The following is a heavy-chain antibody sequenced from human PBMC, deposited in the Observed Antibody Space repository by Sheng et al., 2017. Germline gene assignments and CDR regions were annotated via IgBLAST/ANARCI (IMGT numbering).Heavy chain of an antibody. CDR3: ARQDREGYFDY. J-gene: IGHJ4*02. Sequence: QVQLQESGPGLVKPSQTLSLTCGVSGASISSGGYSWSWIRQHPENGLEWIGYIYNTGSTYYNPSLNSRVIISVDTSKNQFSLKVISVSDVDTAVYFCARQDREGYFDYWGQGTLVTVSS. CDR2: IYNTGST. CDR1: GASISSGGYS. V-gene: IGHV4-31*11.